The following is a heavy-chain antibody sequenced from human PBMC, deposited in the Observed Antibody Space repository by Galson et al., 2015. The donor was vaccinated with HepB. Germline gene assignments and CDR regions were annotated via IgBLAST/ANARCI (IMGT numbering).Heavy chain of an antibody. D-gene: IGHD3-10*01. Sequence: SLRLSCAASGFTFSDSAMHWVRQAPGKGLEWVALISHDGIIDYFAASVKGRFTISRDNSKNTLYLQMNSLRTEDTAVYYCARDRAIRGVLLDPFDYWGQGILVTVSS. V-gene: IGHV3-30-3*01. CDR2: ISHDGIID. CDR3: ARDRAIRGVLLDPFDY. CDR1: GFTFSDSA. J-gene: IGHJ4*02.